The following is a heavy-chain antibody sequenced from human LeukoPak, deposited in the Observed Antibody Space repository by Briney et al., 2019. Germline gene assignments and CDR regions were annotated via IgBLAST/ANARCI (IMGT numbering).Heavy chain of an antibody. D-gene: IGHD5-18*01. J-gene: IGHJ4*02. CDR1: GHNFTNYW. Sequence: GESLKISCKGSGHNFTNYWIGWVRQMPGKGLEWMGIIYPGDSDTRYTSSFQGQVTISADKSISTAYLQWSSLKASDTAMYYCARTLSYGLDYWGQGTLVTVSS. V-gene: IGHV5-51*01. CDR2: IYPGDSDT. CDR3: ARTLSYGLDY.